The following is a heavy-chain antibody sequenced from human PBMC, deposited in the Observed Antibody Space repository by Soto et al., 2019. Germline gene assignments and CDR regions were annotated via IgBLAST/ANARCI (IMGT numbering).Heavy chain of an antibody. D-gene: IGHD5-12*01. CDR1: GGTFSSYA. V-gene: IGHV1-69*01. CDR3: ARVDRRGYSGYDLGPY. Sequence: QVQLVQSGAEVKKPGSSVKVSCKASGGTFSSYAISWVRQALGQGLEWMGGIIPIFGTANYAQKFQGRVTITADESTSTAYMELSSPRSEDTAVYYCARVDRRGYSGYDLGPYWGQGTLVTVSS. CDR2: IIPIFGTA. J-gene: IGHJ4*02.